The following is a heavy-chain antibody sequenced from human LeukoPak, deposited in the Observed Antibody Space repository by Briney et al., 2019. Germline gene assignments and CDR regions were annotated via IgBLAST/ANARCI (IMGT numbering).Heavy chain of an antibody. D-gene: IGHD2-15*01. CDR2: IYYSGST. V-gene: IGHV4-39*01. J-gene: IGHJ2*01. CDR3: ARGGGHGGIDWYFDL. Sequence: SETLSLTCTVSGGSISSSSYYWGWIRQPPGKGLEWIGSIYYSGSTYYNPSLKSRVTISVDTSKNQFSLKLSSVTAADTAVYYCARGGGHGGIDWYFDLWGRGTLVTVSS. CDR1: GGSISSSSYY.